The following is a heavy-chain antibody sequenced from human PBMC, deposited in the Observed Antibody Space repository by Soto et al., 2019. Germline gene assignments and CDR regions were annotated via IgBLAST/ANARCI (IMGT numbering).Heavy chain of an antibody. J-gene: IGHJ6*03. CDR1: GFTFCSYS. V-gene: IGHV3-23*01. D-gene: IGHD2-2*01. CDR3: AKASCSSTSCYVTYYYYYYMDV. CDR2: ISGSGGST. Sequence: GGALRISFSASGFTFCSYSMSWGRPAPGKGGEWGSAISGSGGSTYYADSVKGRFTISRDNSKNTLYLQMNSLRAEDTAVYYCAKASCSSTSCYVTYYYYYYMDVWGKGTTVTVSS.